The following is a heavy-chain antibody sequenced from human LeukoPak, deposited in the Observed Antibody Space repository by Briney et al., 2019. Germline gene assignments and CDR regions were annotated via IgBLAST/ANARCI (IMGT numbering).Heavy chain of an antibody. CDR3: STAKCDY. CDR1: GSTLSSYS. V-gene: IGHV3-48*01. J-gene: IGHJ4*02. CDR2: ISISGSTI. Sequence: GGSLRLSCAATGSTLSSYSTYWVRQAPGKGLEWVSHISISGSTIHYADSVRGRFTISRDSAKNSLYLQMNSLRADDTAVYYCSTAKCDYWGQGTLLTVSS.